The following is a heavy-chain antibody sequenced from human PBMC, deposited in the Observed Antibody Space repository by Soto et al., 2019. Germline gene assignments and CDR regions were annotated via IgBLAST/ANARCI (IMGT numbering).Heavy chain of an antibody. J-gene: IGHJ4*02. CDR3: ARDGGFGELKY. V-gene: IGHV1-69*18. CDR2: IIPVFGTT. D-gene: IGHD3-10*01. CDR1: GDTFSGYP. Sequence: QVQLVQSGAELKKPGASVKVSCKASGDTFSGYPINWVRQAPGEGLEWMGRIIPVFGTTNDAQRFEGRVTFTADESTNTAYRGLRGLLSEDKAVSYCARDGGFGELKYWGPGTLVTVSS.